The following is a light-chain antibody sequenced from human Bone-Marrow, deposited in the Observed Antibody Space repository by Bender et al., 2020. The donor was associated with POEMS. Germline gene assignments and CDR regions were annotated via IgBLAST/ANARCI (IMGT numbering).Light chain of an antibody. CDR1: SSDIGAYDW. Sequence: SALTQPPSASGSPGQSVTISCTGTSSDIGAYDWVSWYQQHPGKAPKLIIYEVTKRPAGVPYRFSGSKSANAASLTVSGLQPEDEADYYCCSHGVTFWVFGGGTKLTVL. CDR2: EVT. J-gene: IGLJ3*02. CDR3: CSHGVTFWV. V-gene: IGLV2-8*01.